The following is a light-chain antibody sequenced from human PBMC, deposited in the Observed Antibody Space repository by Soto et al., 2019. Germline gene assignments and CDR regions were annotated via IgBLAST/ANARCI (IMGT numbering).Light chain of an antibody. J-gene: IGKJ5*01. CDR1: QSVSSTY. CDR2: GAS. CDR3: QQYGSSPPIT. Sequence: DIVLPQSPVTFAFSPVDIPTLSCTAIQSVSSTYLAWYQQKPGQAPRPLIYGASSRATGIPDRFSGSGSGTDFTLTISRLEPEDFAVYYCQQYGSSPPITFGQGTRLENK. V-gene: IGKV3-20*01.